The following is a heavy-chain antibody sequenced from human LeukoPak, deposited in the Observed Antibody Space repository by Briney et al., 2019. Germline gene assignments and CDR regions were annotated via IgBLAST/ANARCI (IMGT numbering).Heavy chain of an antibody. CDR3: AKRGLRGNWFHP. D-gene: IGHD4-17*01. CDR2: INGAGNSS. Sequence: QPGGSLRLSYAASGFTFNLYAMTWVRQAPGKGLERVSSINGAGNSSYYADSLRGRFTVSRDNSKNTLYLQMNSLRAEDTAVYYCAKRGLRGNWFHPWGQGTLVTVSS. V-gene: IGHV3-23*01. CDR1: GFTFNLYA. J-gene: IGHJ5*02.